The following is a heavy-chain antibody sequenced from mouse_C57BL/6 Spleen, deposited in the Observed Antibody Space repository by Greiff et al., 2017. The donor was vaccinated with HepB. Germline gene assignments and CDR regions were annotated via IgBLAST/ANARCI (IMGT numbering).Heavy chain of an antibody. CDR2: IDPSDSET. Sequence: VQLQQPGAELVRPGSSVKLSCKASGYTFTSYWMHWVKQRPIQGLEWIGNIDPSDSETHYNQKFKDKATLTVDKSSSTAYMQLSSLTSEDSAVYYCAREGVGGYYYWGQGTTLTVSS. CDR1: GYTFTSYW. J-gene: IGHJ2*01. D-gene: IGHD2-3*01. CDR3: AREGVGGYYY. V-gene: IGHV1-52*01.